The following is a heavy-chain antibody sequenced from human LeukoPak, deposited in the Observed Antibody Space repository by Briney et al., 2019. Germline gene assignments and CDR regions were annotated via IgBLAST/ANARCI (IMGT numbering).Heavy chain of an antibody. CDR1: GFTFSSYS. CDR2: IRSKANSYAT. J-gene: IGHJ4*02. Sequence: GGSLRLSCAASGFTFSSYSMNWVRQASGKGLEWVGRIRSKANSYATAYAASVKGRFTISRDDSKNTAYLQMNSLKTEDTAVYYCTRPPYGDYDQEWGQGTLVTVSS. D-gene: IGHD4-17*01. CDR3: TRPPYGDYDQE. V-gene: IGHV3-73*01.